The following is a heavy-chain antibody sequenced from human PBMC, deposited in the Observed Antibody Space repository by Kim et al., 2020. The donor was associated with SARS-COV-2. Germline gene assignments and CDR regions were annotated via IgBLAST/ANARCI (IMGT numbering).Heavy chain of an antibody. V-gene: IGHV1-3*01. CDR3: ARVLYTFGAGYDH. CDR1: GYSFTGYA. Sequence: ASVKVSCKASGYSFTGYAIHWVRQAPGQGLEWMGWINGGNGNTRYSQKLEGRVTLTRDTSASTAYMELVSLSSEDTAVYYCARVLYTFGAGYDHWGQGTLVTVSS. J-gene: IGHJ4*02. CDR2: INGGNGNT. D-gene: IGHD5-18*01.